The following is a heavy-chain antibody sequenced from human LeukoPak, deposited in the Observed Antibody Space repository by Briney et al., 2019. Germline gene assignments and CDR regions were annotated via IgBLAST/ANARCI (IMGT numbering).Heavy chain of an antibody. V-gene: IGHV3-21*01. D-gene: IGHD6-19*01. CDR3: ARRVYNSGWYIDY. J-gene: IGHJ4*02. CDR2: ISSSSSYI. CDR1: GFTFSSYS. Sequence: GGSLRLSCAASGFTFSSYSMNWVRQAPGKGLEWVSPISSSSSYIYYADSVKGRFTISRDNAKNSLYLQMNSLRAEDTAVYYCARRVYNSGWYIDYWGQGTLVTVSS.